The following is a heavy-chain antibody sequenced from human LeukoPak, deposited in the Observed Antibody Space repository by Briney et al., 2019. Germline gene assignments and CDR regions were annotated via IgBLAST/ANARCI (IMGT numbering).Heavy chain of an antibody. Sequence: ASVKVSCKVSGYTLAELSMHWVRQAPGKGLEWMGGFDPEDGETIYAQKFQGRVTMTEDTSTDTAYMELSSLRSEDTAVYYCPTEQGPHRSSWYFDLWGRGTLVTVSS. V-gene: IGHV1-24*01. CDR2: FDPEDGET. CDR3: PTEQGPHRSSWYFDL. CDR1: GYTLAELS. D-gene: IGHD6-6*01. J-gene: IGHJ2*01.